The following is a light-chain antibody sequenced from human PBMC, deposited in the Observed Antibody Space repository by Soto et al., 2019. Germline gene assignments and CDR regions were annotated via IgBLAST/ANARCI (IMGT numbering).Light chain of an antibody. V-gene: IGKV3-20*01. CDR3: QQYSSSIFT. CDR2: GAS. J-gene: IGKJ3*01. CDR1: QSVSSSY. Sequence: EIVLTQSPGTLSLSPGERATLSCRASQSVSSSYLAWYQHKPGQAPRLLIYGASSRATGIPDRFSGSGSGTDFPLTISRLEPEDFAVYYCQQYSSSIFTFGPGTKVDVK.